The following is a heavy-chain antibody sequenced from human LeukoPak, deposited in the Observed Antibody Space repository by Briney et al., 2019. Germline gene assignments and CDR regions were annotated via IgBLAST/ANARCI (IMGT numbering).Heavy chain of an antibody. D-gene: IGHD3-3*01. J-gene: IGHJ6*02. CDR3: AREGFWSGYYLGHYYYGMDV. V-gene: IGHV4-34*01. CDR2: INHSGST. CDR1: GGSFSGYY. Sequence: SETQSLTCAVYGGSFSGYYWSWIRQPPGKGLEWIGEINHSGSTNYNPSLKSRATISVDTSKNQFSLKLSSVTAADTAVYYCAREGFWSGYYLGHYYYGMDVWGQGTTVTVSS.